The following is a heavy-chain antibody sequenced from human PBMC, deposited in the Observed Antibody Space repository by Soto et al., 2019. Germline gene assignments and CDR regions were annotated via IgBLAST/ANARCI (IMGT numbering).Heavy chain of an antibody. D-gene: IGHD6-13*01. CDR2: VDPEDGET. V-gene: IGHV1-69-2*01. J-gene: IGHJ6*02. Sequence: GASVKVSCKVSGYTFTDYYMHWVQQAPGKGLEWMGLVDPEDGETIYAEKFQGRVTITADMSTDTAYMELSSLRSEDTAVYYCATGIIRPRIAAAGTGYYYYGMDVWGQGTTVTVSS. CDR1: GYTFTDYY. CDR3: ATGIIRPRIAAAGTGYYYYGMDV.